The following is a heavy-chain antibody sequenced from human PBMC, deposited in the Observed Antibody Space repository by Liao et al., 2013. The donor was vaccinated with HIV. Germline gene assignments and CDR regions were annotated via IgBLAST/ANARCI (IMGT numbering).Heavy chain of an antibody. D-gene: IGHD5-12*01. CDR2: IYTSGST. Sequence: QVHLHESGPGLVKPSQTLSLTCTVSGGSISSGTYYWSWIRQPAGKGLEWIGRIYTSGSTNYNPSLKSRVTISVDTSKNQFSLKLSSVTAADTAVYYCASLYSGFDLDYWGQGTLVTVSS. V-gene: IGHV4-61*02. J-gene: IGHJ4*02. CDR3: ASLYSGFDLDY. CDR1: GGSISSGTYY.